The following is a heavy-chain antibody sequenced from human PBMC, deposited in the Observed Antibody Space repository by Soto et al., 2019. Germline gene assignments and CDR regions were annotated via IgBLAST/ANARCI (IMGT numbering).Heavy chain of an antibody. D-gene: IGHD2-15*01. CDR1: GYTFTSYY. CDR3: AGDIVVVVAAGPRYYFDY. J-gene: IGHJ4*02. Sequence: QVQLVQSGAEVKKPGASVKVSCKASGYTFTSYYMHWVRQAPGQGLEWMGIINPSGGSTSYAKKFKRRVTMTRDTSTGTVYMELSSLRSEDTAVYYCAGDIVVVVAAGPRYYFDYWGQGTLVTVSS. V-gene: IGHV1-46*01. CDR2: INPSGGST.